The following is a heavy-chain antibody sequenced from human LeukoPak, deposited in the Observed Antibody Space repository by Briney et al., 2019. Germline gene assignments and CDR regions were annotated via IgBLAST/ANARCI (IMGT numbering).Heavy chain of an antibody. Sequence: GSLRLSCAASGFPFRSLSMNWVRQAPGKGLEWVSSISSSSSYIYYADSVKGRFTISRDNSKNTLYLQMNSLRAEDTAFYYCAKRRGAAAYDAFDIWGQGTMVTVSS. CDR3: AKRRGAAAYDAFDI. CDR2: ISSSSSYI. CDR1: GFPFRSLS. D-gene: IGHD6-13*01. V-gene: IGHV3-21*01. J-gene: IGHJ3*02.